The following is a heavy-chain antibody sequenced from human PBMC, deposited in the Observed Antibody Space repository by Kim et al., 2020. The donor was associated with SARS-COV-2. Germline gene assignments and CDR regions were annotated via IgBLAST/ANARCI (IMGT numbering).Heavy chain of an antibody. J-gene: IGHJ6*02. Sequence: SETLSLTCAVYGGSFSDYYSIWIRQPPGKELEWIGEISHSGRTNYNPSLKSRVTISIDTSKNQFSLKLRSVTAADTAVYYCAGHRGGSRGVEVWGQGTTVIVSS. CDR2: ISHSGRT. V-gene: IGHV4-34*01. CDR1: GGSFSDYY. CDR3: AGHRGGSRGVEV. D-gene: IGHD6-13*01.